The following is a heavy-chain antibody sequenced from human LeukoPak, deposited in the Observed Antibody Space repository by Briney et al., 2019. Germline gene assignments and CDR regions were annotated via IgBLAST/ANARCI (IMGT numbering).Heavy chain of an antibody. CDR1: GYTFTGYF. D-gene: IGHD3-22*01. J-gene: IGHJ4*02. Sequence: ASVKVSCKASGYTFTGYFIHWARQAPGQGLEWMGWINPNGGGSNYAQKFQGRVTMTRDTSISTAYMELSRLRSDDTAVYYCARDERYDSSGYPFDYWGQGTLVTVSS. V-gene: IGHV1-2*02. CDR2: INPNGGGS. CDR3: ARDERYDSSGYPFDY.